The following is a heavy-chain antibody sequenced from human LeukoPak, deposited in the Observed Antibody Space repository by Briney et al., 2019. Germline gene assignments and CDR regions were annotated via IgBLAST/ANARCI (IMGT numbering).Heavy chain of an antibody. Sequence: PGGSLRLSCAASGFTFSSYAMHWVCQAPGKGLEWVAVISYDGSNKYYADSVKGRFTISRDNAKNTLYLQMNSLRAEDTAVYYCLRDLNWSLDQWGQGTLVTVSS. CDR2: ISYDGSNK. V-gene: IGHV3-30-3*01. CDR1: GFTFSSYA. D-gene: IGHD1-20*01. CDR3: LRDLNWSLDQ. J-gene: IGHJ4*02.